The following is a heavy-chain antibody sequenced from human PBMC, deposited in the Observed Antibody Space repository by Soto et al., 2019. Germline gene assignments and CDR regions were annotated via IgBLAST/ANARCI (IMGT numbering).Heavy chain of an antibody. V-gene: IGHV4-61*01. CDR3: ARDYKRENCGSVRCNSLDV. Sequence: SETLSLTCTVSGDSVTSDRYSWSWIRQPPGKGLEWIGNSYYSGYYSGSTNHNPSLKSRVHVSVDTSKNQVSLKLRSVTTADTAVYYCARDYKRENCGSVRCNSLDVWGQGTTVTVSS. CDR2: SYYSGYYSGST. J-gene: IGHJ6*02. CDR1: GDSVTSDRYS. D-gene: IGHD2-21*01.